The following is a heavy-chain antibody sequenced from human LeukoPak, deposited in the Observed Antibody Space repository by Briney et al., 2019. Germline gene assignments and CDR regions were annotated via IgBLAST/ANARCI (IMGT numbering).Heavy chain of an antibody. J-gene: IGHJ4*02. V-gene: IGHV4-31*03. CDR3: ARVPYVILTGYYYLDY. CDR1: GGSISSGGYY. Sequence: SETLSLTCTVSGGSISSGGYYWSWIRQHPGKGLEWIGYIYYSGSTYYNPSLKSRVTISVDTSKNQFSLKLSSVTAADTAVYYCARVPYVILTGYYYLDYWGQGTLVTVSS. CDR2: IYYSGST. D-gene: IGHD3-9*01.